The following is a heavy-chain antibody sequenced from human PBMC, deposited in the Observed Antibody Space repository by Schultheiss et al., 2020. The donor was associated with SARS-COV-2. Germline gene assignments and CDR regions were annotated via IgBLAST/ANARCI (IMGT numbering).Heavy chain of an antibody. D-gene: IGHD3-16*02. CDR1: GFTFTSSA. CDR2: IVVGSGNT. Sequence: SVKVSCKASGFTFTSSAMQWVRQARGQRLEWIGWIVVGSGNTNYAQKFQERVTMTTDTSTSTAYMELRSLRSDDTAVYYCAKGTVTFGGVIGSMDVWGQGTTVTVSS. V-gene: IGHV1-58*02. CDR3: AKGTVTFGGVIGSMDV. J-gene: IGHJ6*02.